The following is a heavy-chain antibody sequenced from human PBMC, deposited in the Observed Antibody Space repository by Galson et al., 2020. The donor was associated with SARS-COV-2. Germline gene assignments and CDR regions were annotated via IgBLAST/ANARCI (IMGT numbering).Heavy chain of an antibody. Sequence: LSLTCAASGFTFSDYWMTWVRQAPGKGLEWVANIKQDGSEIFYLESVKGRFTISRDNAKNSLYLQMNSLRVEDTAVYYCAFHLIPTRLRSSFDSWGQGTLVTVSS. CDR1: GFTFSDYW. V-gene: IGHV3-7*01. CDR2: IKQDGSEI. D-gene: IGHD6-6*01. CDR3: AFHLIPTRLRSSFDS. J-gene: IGHJ4*02.